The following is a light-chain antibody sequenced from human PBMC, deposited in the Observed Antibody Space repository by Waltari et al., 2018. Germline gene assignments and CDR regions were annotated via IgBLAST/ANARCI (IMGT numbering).Light chain of an antibody. V-gene: IGKV3-20*01. Sequence: EIVLTQSPGTLSLSPGDRATLSCRASQSVGRSLAWYQQKPGQAPRLLIYDASSRATGIPDRFSGRGSGTDFIITISRLEPEDFAVYYGQMYVSLPATFGQGTKVEIK. CDR2: DAS. J-gene: IGKJ1*01. CDR3: QMYVSLPAT. CDR1: QSVGRS.